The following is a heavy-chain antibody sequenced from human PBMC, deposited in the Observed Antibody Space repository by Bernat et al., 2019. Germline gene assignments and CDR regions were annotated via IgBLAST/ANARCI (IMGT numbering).Heavy chain of an antibody. CDR2: INHSGST. V-gene: IGHV4-34*01. J-gene: IGHJ4*02. D-gene: IGHD3-22*01. CDR1: GGSFSGYY. CDR3: ARGFGHYDSSGYYYADYFDY. Sequence: QVQLQQWGAGLLKPSETLSLTCAVYGGSFSGYYWSWIRQPPGKGLEWIGEINHSGSTNYNPSLKSRVTISVDTSKNQFSLKLSSVTAADTAVYYWARGFGHYDSSGYYYADYFDYWGQGTLVTVSS.